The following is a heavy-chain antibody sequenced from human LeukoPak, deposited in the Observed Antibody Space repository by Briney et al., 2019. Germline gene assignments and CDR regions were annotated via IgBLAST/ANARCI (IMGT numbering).Heavy chain of an antibody. CDR3: AADILAGSPAFDI. J-gene: IGHJ3*02. V-gene: IGHV4-39*07. D-gene: IGHD3-9*01. CDR2: IYYTGPT. CDR1: GVSISTSRYY. Sequence: SETLSLTCTVSGVSISTSRYYWGWIRQPPGKGLEWIGNIYYTGPTYYNASLESRVTISLDTSKNQFSLKLSSVTAADTAVYYCAADILAGSPAFDIWGQGTMVTVSS.